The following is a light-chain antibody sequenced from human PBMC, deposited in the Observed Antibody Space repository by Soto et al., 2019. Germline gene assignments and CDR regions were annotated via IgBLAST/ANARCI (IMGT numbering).Light chain of an antibody. J-gene: IGKJ1*01. CDR1: QSVSSY. CDR2: YAS. CDR3: QQRSNWPGT. V-gene: IGKV3-11*01. Sequence: EIVLTQSPATLSLSPGERATLSCRASQSVSSYFAWYQQKPGQAPRLLIYYASNRPTGLPPRFSGSGSGTVFTLTISSLEPEYFAVYYCQQRSNWPGTFGQGTKVEIK.